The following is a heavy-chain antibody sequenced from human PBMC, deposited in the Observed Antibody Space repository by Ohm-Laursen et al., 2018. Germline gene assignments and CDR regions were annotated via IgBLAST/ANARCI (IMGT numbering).Heavy chain of an antibody. CDR1: GGSTSSYY. Sequence: SDTLSLTCTVSGGSTSSYYWSWIRQPPGKGLEWIGYIYYSGSTNYNPSLKSRVTISVGTSKNQFSLKLSSVTAADTAVYYCALMTGGYSGYDYHFDYWGQGTLVTVSS. D-gene: IGHD5-12*01. V-gene: IGHV4-59*07. CDR3: ALMTGGYSGYDYHFDY. J-gene: IGHJ4*02. CDR2: IYYSGST.